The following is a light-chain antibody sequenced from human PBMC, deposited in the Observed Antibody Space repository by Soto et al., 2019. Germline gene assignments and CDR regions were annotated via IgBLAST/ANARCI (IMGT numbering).Light chain of an antibody. Sequence: SVLTQPPSVSAAPGQKVTISCSGSSSNIGNNYVSWYQHLPGTAPKLLIYDNNERPSGVPDRFSGSKSGTSATLGITGLQTGDEADYYCGTWDSSLSAGVFGGGTKVAVL. CDR3: GTWDSSLSAGV. CDR1: SSNIGNNY. V-gene: IGLV1-51*01. CDR2: DNN. J-gene: IGLJ3*02.